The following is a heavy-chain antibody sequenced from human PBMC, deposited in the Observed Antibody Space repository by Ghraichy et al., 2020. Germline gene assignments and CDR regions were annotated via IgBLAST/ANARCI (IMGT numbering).Heavy chain of an antibody. J-gene: IGHJ6*02. CDR2: IYYSGST. V-gene: IGHV4-59*01. CDR1: GGSISSYY. Sequence: SETLSLTCTVSGGSISSYYWSWIRQPPVKGLEWIGYIYYSGSTNYNPSLKSRVTISVDTSKNQFSLKLSSVTAADTAVYYCARIPDLYYYYGMDVWGQGTTVTVSS. CDR3: ARIPDLYYYYGMDV.